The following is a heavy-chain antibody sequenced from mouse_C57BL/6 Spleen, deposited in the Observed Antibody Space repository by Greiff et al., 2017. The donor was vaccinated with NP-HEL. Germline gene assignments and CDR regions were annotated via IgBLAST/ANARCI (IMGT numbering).Heavy chain of an antibody. J-gene: IGHJ1*03. D-gene: IGHD2-5*01. Sequence: QVQLQQSGAELVKPGASVKISCKASGYAFSSYWMNWVKQRPGKGLEWIGQIYPGDGATNYNGKFKGKATLTADKSSSTAYMQLSSLTSEDSAVYFCARGAYYSNYDVWGTGTTVTVSS. CDR2: IYPGDGAT. CDR3: ARGAYYSNYDV. CDR1: GYAFSSYW. V-gene: IGHV1-80*01.